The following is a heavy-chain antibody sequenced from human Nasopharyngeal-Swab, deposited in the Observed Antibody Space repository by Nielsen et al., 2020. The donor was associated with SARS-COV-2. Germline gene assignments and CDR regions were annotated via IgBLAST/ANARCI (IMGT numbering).Heavy chain of an antibody. CDR1: GFTFSSYA. Sequence: GGSLRLSCTASGFTFSSYAMNWVRQAPGKGLEWVSTINYNSGITYSADSVRGRFTIFRDSSENTLFLQMNSLMAEDTAMYFCAKGMDSSGFHGFDIWGQGTMVTVSS. J-gene: IGHJ3*02. CDR2: INYNSGIT. D-gene: IGHD6-19*01. V-gene: IGHV3-23*01. CDR3: AKGMDSSGFHGFDI.